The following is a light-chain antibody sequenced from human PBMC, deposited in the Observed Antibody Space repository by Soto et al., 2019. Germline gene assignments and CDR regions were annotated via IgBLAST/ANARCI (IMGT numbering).Light chain of an antibody. CDR1: ESIRTW. CDR2: DAS. V-gene: IGKV1-5*01. J-gene: IGKJ1*01. Sequence: DIQITQSPSTLSASIGDRVTITCRASESIRTWLAWYQHKPGKAPKFLIYDASSLESGVPSRFSGSGSGTEFTLTISSLQPDDFATYYCQQYNSYSWTFGQGTKVDIK. CDR3: QQYNSYSWT.